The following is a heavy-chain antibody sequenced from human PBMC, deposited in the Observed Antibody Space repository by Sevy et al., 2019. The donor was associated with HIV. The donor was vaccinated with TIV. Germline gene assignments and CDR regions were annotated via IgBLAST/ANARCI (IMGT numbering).Heavy chain of an antibody. D-gene: IGHD6-13*01. CDR1: GFTFSSYA. Sequence: GSLRLSCAASGFTFSSYAMSWVRQAPGKGLEWVSAISGSGGSTYYADSVKGRFTISRDNSKNTLYLQMNSPRAEDTAVYYCAKDPSSSWVSISFDYWGQGTLVTVSS. CDR2: ISGSGGST. J-gene: IGHJ4*02. CDR3: AKDPSSSWVSISFDY. V-gene: IGHV3-23*01.